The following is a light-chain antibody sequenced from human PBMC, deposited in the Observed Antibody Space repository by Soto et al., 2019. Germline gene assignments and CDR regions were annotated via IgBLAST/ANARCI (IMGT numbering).Light chain of an antibody. V-gene: IGKV1-5*03. J-gene: IGKJ2*01. CDR2: KAS. Sequence: DIQMTQSPSTLSASVGDRVTITCRASQSISTWLTWYQQKPGKAPNLLIYKASSLESGVPSRFSGSGSGTEFTLTISSLQPDDFATYHCQHYSSFPYTFGQGTKLEIK. CDR1: QSISTW. CDR3: QHYSSFPYT.